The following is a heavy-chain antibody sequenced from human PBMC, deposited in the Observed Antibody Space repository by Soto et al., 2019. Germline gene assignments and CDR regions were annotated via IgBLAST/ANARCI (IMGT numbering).Heavy chain of an antibody. Sequence: LGESLKISCKGSGYYFTTYWIGWVRQMPGEGLEWMGIIYPGDSDTRYSPSFQGQVTISVDKSISTAYLQWNSLKASDTAMYYCARRARSGPDIWGQGTMVTVSS. V-gene: IGHV5-51*01. D-gene: IGHD2-15*01. CDR3: ARRARSGPDI. CDR2: IYPGDSDT. CDR1: GYYFTTYW. J-gene: IGHJ3*02.